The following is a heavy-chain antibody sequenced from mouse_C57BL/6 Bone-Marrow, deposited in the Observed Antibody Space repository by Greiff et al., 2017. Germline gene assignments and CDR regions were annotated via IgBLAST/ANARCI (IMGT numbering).Heavy chain of an antibody. V-gene: IGHV1-64*01. CDR1: GYTFTSYW. D-gene: IGHD2-13*01. Sequence: VQLQQPGAELVKPGASVKLSCKASGYTFTSYWMHWVKQRPGQGLEWIGMIHPNSGSTNYNEKFKSKATLTVDKSSSTAYMQLSSLTSEDSAVYYCSRGRFGDSFADWGQGTLVTVSA. CDR3: SRGRFGDSFAD. CDR2: IHPNSGST. J-gene: IGHJ3*01.